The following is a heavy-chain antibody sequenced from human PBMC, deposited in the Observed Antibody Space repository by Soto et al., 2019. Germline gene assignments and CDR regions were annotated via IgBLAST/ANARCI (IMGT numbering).Heavy chain of an antibody. D-gene: IGHD1-26*01. CDR3: ARDMGPSGAYGY. J-gene: IGHJ4*02. Sequence: EVQLVDSGGDLVQPGGSLRLSCAASGFTFSTYWMSWVRQAPGKGLEWVANIDPDGSQKYYVDSVKGRFTTSRDNAKNSLYRQMNSLRAEDTAVYYGARDMGPSGAYGYWGQGTLVTVSS. CDR1: GFTFSTYW. CDR2: IDPDGSQK. V-gene: IGHV3-7*03.